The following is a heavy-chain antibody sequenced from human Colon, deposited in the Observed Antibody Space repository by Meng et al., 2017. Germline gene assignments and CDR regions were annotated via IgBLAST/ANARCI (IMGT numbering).Heavy chain of an antibody. CDR2: TYYRAKWNH. CDR3: TRGLEFYRFEY. D-gene: IGHD3-16*02. Sequence: QPQLPQSGPGLVKPSQTLPLTCAISGDSVSSKTAVWNWIRQSPSRGLEWLGRTYYRAKWNHDYAESLRGRITINPDTSNNQISLQLNSVTPEDTAVYYCTRGLEFYRFEYWGQGTLVTVSS. CDR1: GDSVSSKTAV. V-gene: IGHV6-1*01. J-gene: IGHJ4*02.